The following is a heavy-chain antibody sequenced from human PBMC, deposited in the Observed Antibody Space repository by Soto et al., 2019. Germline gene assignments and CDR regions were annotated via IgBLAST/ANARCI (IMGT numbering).Heavy chain of an antibody. D-gene: IGHD3-10*01. V-gene: IGHV3-23*01. CDR2: ISGSGGST. J-gene: IGHJ4*02. CDR1: GFTFSSYG. CDR3: AKDLGTMVRGVYDY. Sequence: GGSLRLSCAASGFTFSSYGMHWFRQAPGKGLEWVSAISGSGGSTYYADSVKGRFTISRDNSKNTLYLQMNSLRAEDTAVYYCAKDLGTMVRGVYDYWGQGTLVTVSS.